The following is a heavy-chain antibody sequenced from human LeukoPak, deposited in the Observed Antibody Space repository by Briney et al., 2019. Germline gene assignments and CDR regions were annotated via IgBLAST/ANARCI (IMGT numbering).Heavy chain of an antibody. J-gene: IGHJ4*02. CDR1: GYTFTSYG. D-gene: IGHD1-26*01. CDR3: ARAHAMYSGSYYEYYFDY. Sequence: ASVKVSCTASGYTFTSYGISWVRRAPGQGLAWMGWISAYNGNTNYAQKLQGRVTMTTDTSTSTAYMELRSLRSDDTAVYYCARAHAMYSGSYYEYYFDYWGQGTLVTVSS. CDR2: ISAYNGNT. V-gene: IGHV1-18*01.